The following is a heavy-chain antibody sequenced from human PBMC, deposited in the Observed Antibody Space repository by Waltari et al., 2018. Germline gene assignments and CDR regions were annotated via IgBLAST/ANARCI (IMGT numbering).Heavy chain of an antibody. CDR1: GGTFSSYA. J-gene: IGHJ3*02. D-gene: IGHD3-3*01. CDR3: ARGLGFLEWPDSDAFDI. Sequence: QVQLVQSGAEVKKPGSSVKVSCKASGGTFSSYAISWVRQAPGQGLEWMGGIIPIFGTANYAQKFQGRVTITADESTSTAYMELSSLRSEDTAVYYCARGLGFLEWPDSDAFDIWGQGTMVTVSS. CDR2: IIPIFGTA. V-gene: IGHV1-69*12.